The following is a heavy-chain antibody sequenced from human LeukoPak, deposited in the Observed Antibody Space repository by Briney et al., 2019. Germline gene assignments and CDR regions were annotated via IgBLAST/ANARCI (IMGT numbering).Heavy chain of an antibody. D-gene: IGHD2-15*01. V-gene: IGHV4-59*01. Sequence: AETLSLTCTVSGGSISSYYWSWIRQPPGKGLEWIGYIYYSGSTNYNPSLKSRVTISVDTSKNQFSLKLSSVTAADTAVYYCAREMVGKQPGNFDYWGQGTLVTVSS. CDR3: AREMVGKQPGNFDY. CDR2: IYYSGST. J-gene: IGHJ4*02. CDR1: GGSISSYY.